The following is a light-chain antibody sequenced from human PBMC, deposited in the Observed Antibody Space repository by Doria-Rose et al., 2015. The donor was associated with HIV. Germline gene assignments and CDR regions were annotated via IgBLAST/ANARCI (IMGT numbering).Light chain of an antibody. CDR2: DGS. CDR1: QSFSSTY. CDR3: HQYGTSWT. Sequence: EIVLTQSPGTLSLSPGERATLSCRASQSFSSTYLAWYQQKSGQAPSLLIYDGSTRSTGIPDRFSASGSGTDFTLTINRLEPEDFALYYCHQYGTSWTFGKGTKVEI. V-gene: IGKV3-20*01. J-gene: IGKJ1*01.